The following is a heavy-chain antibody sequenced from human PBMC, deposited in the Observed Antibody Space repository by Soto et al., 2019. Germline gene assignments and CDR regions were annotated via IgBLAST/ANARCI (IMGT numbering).Heavy chain of an antibody. D-gene: IGHD3-16*01. CDR2: IHGTRSII. CDR1: GFTFRSHA. CDR3: ARDVRNADYDY. Sequence: EVQLVESGGGLVQPGGSLKLSCAVSGFTFRSHAMNWVRQAPGKGLAWVAYIHGTRSIIYYADSVKGRFTISRDNAKSSLYLQMDSLRDEDTALYYCARDVRNADYDYWGQGTLVTVSS. J-gene: IGHJ4*02. V-gene: IGHV3-48*02.